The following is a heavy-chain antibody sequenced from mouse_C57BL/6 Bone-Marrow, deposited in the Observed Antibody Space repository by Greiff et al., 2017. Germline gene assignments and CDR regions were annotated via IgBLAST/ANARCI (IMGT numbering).Heavy chain of an antibody. CDR3: AINSGFFDY. V-gene: IGHV1-42*01. J-gene: IGHJ2*01. CDR2: INPSTGGT. CDR1: GYSFTGYY. D-gene: IGHD1-3*01. Sequence: EVQLQQSGPELVKPGASVKISCKASGYSFTGYYMNWVKQSPEKSLEWIGEINPSTGGTTYNQKFKAKATLTVDKSSSTAYMQLKSLTSEDSAVYYCAINSGFFDYWGQGTTLTVSS.